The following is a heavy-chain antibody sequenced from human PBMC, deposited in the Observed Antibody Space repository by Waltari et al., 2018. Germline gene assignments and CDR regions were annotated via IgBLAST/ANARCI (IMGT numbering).Heavy chain of an antibody. D-gene: IGHD1-26*01. V-gene: IGHV1-69*08. J-gene: IGHJ6*02. CDR1: GGTFSSYT. CDR3: ARDRWELLTNYYYGMDV. Sequence: QVQLVQSGAEVKKPGSSVKVSCKASGGTFSSYTISWVRQAPGQGLEWMGRSSPILGIANYAQKCQGRVTITADKSTSTAYMELSSLRSEDTAVYYCARDRWELLTNYYYGMDVWGQGTTVTVSS. CDR2: SSPILGIA.